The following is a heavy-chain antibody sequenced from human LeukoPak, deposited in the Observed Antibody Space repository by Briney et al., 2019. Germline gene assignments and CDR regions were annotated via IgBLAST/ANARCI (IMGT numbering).Heavy chain of an antibody. Sequence: GGSLRLSCAASGFTFSSYSMNWVRQAPGKGLEWVSSISSSSSYIYYADSVKGRFTISRDNAKNSLYLQMNSLRAEDTAVYYCAREWDYYDGGYFDYWGQGTPVTVSS. J-gene: IGHJ4*02. V-gene: IGHV3-21*01. D-gene: IGHD3-22*01. CDR2: ISSSSSYI. CDR3: AREWDYYDGGYFDY. CDR1: GFTFSSYS.